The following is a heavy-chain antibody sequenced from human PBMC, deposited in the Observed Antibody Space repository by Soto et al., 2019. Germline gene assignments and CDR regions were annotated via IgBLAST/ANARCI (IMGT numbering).Heavy chain of an antibody. CDR3: ASNKNWNYYYGMDV. V-gene: IGHV5-10-1*01. Sequence: PGESLKISCKGSGYSFTSYWISWVRQMPGKGLEWMGRIDPSDSYTKYSPSFQGHVTISADKSISTAYLQWSSLKASDTAMYYCASNKNWNYYYGMDVWGQGTTVTVPS. CDR2: IDPSDSYT. J-gene: IGHJ6*02. D-gene: IGHD1-1*01. CDR1: GYSFTSYW.